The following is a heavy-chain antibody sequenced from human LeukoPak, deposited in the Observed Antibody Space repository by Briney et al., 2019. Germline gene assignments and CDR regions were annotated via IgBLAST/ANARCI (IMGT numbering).Heavy chain of an antibody. D-gene: IGHD3-9*01. CDR2: INPNSGGT. CDR3: AMRYYDILTGYYKSPQYYYYYYYMDV. Sequence: GASVTVSCKASGYTFTGYYMHWVRQAPGQGLEWMGWINPNSGGTNYAQKFQGRVTMTRDTSISTAYMELSRLRSDDTAVYYCAMRYYDILTGYYKSPQYYYYYYYMDVWGKGTTVTVSS. V-gene: IGHV1-2*02. CDR1: GYTFTGYY. J-gene: IGHJ6*03.